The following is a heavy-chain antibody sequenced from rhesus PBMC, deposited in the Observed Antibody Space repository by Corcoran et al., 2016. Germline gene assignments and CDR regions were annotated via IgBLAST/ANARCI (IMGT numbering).Heavy chain of an antibody. Sequence: EVQLVESGGGLVQPGGSLRLSCAASRFTFNHYDMSWFRQAPGKGLEWDSYITYTGETIYYADSVRGRFTISRDNAKNSLALQMSSLRAEDTAVYYYVSGRLSRFDVWGPGVLVTVSS. D-gene: IGHD2-39*01. CDR3: VSGRLSRFDV. CDR1: RFTFNHYD. CDR2: ITYTGETI. V-gene: IGHV3-136*01. J-gene: IGHJ5-1*01.